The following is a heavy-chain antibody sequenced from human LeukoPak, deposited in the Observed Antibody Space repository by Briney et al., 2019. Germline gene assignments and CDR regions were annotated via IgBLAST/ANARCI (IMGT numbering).Heavy chain of an antibody. V-gene: IGHV1-3*01. CDR3: ARHRPRHGDTADY. CDR2: INAGNGNT. Sequence: ASVKVSCKASGYIFISYAMHWVRHAPGQRLEWMGWINAGNGNTKYSQKFQGRVTITRDTSASTVYMELSSLRSEDTAVYYCARHRPRHGDTADYWGQGTLVTVSS. D-gene: IGHD5-18*01. CDR1: GYIFISYA. J-gene: IGHJ4*02.